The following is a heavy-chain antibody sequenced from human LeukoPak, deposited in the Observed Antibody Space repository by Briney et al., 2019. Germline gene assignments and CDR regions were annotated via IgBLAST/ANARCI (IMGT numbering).Heavy chain of an antibody. CDR1: GLGLSVDR. V-gene: IGHV3-30*18. Sequence: PGRTLGISSTGAGLGLSVDRGGRGINAKSKGLEWVAVISYDGSNKYYADSVKGRFTISRDNSKNTLYLQMNSLRAEDTAVYYCAKGGSAVAGYFDYWGQGTLVTVSS. CDR2: ISYDGSNK. CDR3: AKGGSAVAGYFDY. J-gene: IGHJ4*02. D-gene: IGHD6-19*01.